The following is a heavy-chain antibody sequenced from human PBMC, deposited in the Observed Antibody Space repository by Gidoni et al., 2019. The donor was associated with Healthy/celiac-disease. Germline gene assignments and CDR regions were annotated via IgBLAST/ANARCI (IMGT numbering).Heavy chain of an antibody. D-gene: IGHD3-3*01. J-gene: IGHJ4*02. Sequence: EVQLLESGGGLVQPGGSLRLSCAASGFTFSRYAMSWVRQAPGKGLECVSAISGSGGSTYYADSVKGRFTISRDNSKNTLYLQLNSLRAEDTAVYYCAKDLIEPGSGLDDYWGQGTLVTVSS. CDR3: AKDLIEPGSGLDDY. CDR2: ISGSGGST. V-gene: IGHV3-23*01. CDR1: GFTFSRYA.